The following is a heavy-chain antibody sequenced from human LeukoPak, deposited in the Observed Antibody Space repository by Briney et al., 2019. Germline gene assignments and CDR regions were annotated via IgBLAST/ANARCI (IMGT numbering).Heavy chain of an antibody. CDR3: ARHYQIWDV. V-gene: IGHV3-23*01. CDR2: ISDSGVTT. J-gene: IGHJ6*02. CDR1: GFTFSSCA. D-gene: IGHD3-10*01. Sequence: GGSLRLSCAASGFTFSSCAMSWVRQAPGKGLEWVSGISDSGVTTYHADSVKGRFTISRDNSKNTLYLQMNSLRAEDTALYYCARHYQIWDVWGQGTTVTVSS.